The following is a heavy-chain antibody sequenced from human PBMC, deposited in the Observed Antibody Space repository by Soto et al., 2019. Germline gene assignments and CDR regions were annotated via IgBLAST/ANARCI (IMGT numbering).Heavy chain of an antibody. V-gene: IGHV3-21*01. Sequence: EVQLVESGGGLVKPEGSLRLSCAASGFTFSNYNINWVRQAPGKGLEWVSSISSSGSYIYYADSVKGRFTISRDNARNSLYLQMNSLRAEDTAVYYCAREFSGQDAFDIWGQGTMVTVSS. J-gene: IGHJ3*02. CDR2: ISSSGSYI. CDR3: AREFSGQDAFDI. CDR1: GFTFSNYN.